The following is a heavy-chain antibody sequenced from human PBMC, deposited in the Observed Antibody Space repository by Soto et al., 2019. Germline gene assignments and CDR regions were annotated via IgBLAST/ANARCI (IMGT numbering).Heavy chain of an antibody. CDR3: ARESEDLTSNFDY. CDR2: ISSTTNYI. J-gene: IGHJ4*02. CDR1: GFTFTRYS. V-gene: IGHV3-21*06. Sequence: GGSLRLSCAASGFTFTRYSMNWVRQAPGKGLEWVSSISSTTNYIYYGDSMKGRFTTSRDNAKNSLYLEMNSLRAEDTAVYYCARESEDLTSNFDYWGQGTLVTVSS.